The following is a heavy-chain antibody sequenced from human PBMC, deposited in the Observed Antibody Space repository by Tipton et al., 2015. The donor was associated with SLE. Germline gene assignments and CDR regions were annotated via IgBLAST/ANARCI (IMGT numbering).Heavy chain of an antibody. CDR3: ARIMYYDILTGYPDYYDY. CDR1: GFTFSDFW. D-gene: IGHD3-9*01. V-gene: IGHV3-7*01. Sequence: SLRLSCEASGFTFSDFWMTWVRQAPGKGLEWGANIYHDGSDKYYVDSVRGRSTISRDNAKNSLYLQMNSLRGEDTAVYYCARIMYYDILTGYPDYYDYWGQGTLVTVSS. J-gene: IGHJ4*02. CDR2: IYHDGSDK.